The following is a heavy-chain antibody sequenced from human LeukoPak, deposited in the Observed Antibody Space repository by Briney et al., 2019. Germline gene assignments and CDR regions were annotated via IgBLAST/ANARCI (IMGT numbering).Heavy chain of an antibody. Sequence: KTSETLSLTCTVSGGSISSDYWSWIRQPPGKGLEWIGYIYYSGRTYYNPSLKSRITISVGTSKNQFSLKLSSVTAADTAVYYCARGFYSPHYWGQGTLVSVSS. V-gene: IGHV4-59*01. J-gene: IGHJ4*02. CDR1: GGSISSDY. D-gene: IGHD4-11*01. CDR2: IYYSGRT. CDR3: ARGFYSPHY.